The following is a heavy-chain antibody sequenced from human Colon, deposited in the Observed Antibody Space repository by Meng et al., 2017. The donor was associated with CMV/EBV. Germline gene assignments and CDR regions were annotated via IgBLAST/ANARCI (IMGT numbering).Heavy chain of an antibody. CDR1: VLSLTTRGVG. CDR3: EHRGDGAYVFNF. D-gene: IGHD4-17*01. J-gene: IGHJ4*02. V-gene: IGHV2-5*01. Sequence: TVEASVPAMVKPTPTLSLTCAFSVLSLTTRGVGVGWIRQPPGKTLEWLDLIYWNDDKRYSPSLKNSITITTETSTTQVVLTMTNMDPWDTGTYYCEHRGDGAYVFNFWGQGALVTVSS. CDR2: IYWNDDK.